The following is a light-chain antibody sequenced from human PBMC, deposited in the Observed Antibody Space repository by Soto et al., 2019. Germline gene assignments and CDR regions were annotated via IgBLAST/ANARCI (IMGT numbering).Light chain of an antibody. CDR2: DAS. Sequence: EIVLTQSPATLSLSPGEIATLSCRASQSVSSYLAWYQHKPGQAPRLLIYDASNRATGIPARFSGSGSGTDFTLPISSLEPEDFAVYYCQQRSNWPPTFGHGTRLEIK. V-gene: IGKV3-11*01. CDR1: QSVSSY. CDR3: QQRSNWPPT. J-gene: IGKJ5*01.